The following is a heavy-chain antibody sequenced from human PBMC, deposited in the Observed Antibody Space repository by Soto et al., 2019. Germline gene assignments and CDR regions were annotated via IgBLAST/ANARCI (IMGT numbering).Heavy chain of an antibody. CDR1: GYTFTGYY. CDR3: ARDRIAARPIPDY. Sequence: SVKVSCKASGYTFTGYYMHWVRQAPGQGLEWMGWIIPVFGTTNYAQKFQGRVTITADESTRTAYMELSSLRSEDTAVYYCARDRIAARPIPDYWGQGTLVTVSS. CDR2: IIPVFGTT. D-gene: IGHD6-6*01. J-gene: IGHJ4*02. V-gene: IGHV1-69*13.